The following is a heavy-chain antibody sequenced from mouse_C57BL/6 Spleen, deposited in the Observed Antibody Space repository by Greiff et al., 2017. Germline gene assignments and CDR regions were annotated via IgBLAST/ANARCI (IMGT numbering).Heavy chain of an antibody. CDR2: INPNNGGT. V-gene: IGHV1-22*01. CDR1: GYTFTDYN. CDR3: ARNHYGKGAMDY. Sequence: EVQLQESGPELVKPGASVKMSCKASGYTFTDYNMHWVKQSHGKSLEWIGYINPNNGGTSYNQKFKGKATLTVNKSSSTAYMELRSLTSEDSAVYYCARNHYGKGAMDYWGQGTSVTVSS. D-gene: IGHD2-1*01. J-gene: IGHJ4*01.